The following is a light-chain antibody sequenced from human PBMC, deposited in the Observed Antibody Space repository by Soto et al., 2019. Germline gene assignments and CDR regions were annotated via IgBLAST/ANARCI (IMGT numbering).Light chain of an antibody. CDR2: DVT. CDR1: SSDVGGYHY. CDR3: SPWTNGNTVV. J-gene: IGLJ3*02. V-gene: IGLV2-14*03. Sequence: QSALTQPASVSGSPGQWITIFCSGTSSDVGGYHYVSWYQQRPGKPPKLMIYDVTNRPSEVPNRFLGAKSSSAASRTSSGRQSEEEGNYYCSPWTNGNTVVVGGGTKLAVL.